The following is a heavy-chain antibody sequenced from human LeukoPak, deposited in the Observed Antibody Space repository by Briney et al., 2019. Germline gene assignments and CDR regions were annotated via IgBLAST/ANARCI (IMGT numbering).Heavy chain of an antibody. D-gene: IGHD2-2*01. CDR3: ARDNIDCSSTSCHPGFDY. J-gene: IGHJ4*02. CDR1: GYTFTSYG. CDR2: ISAYNGNT. V-gene: IGHV1-18*01. Sequence: GASVKVSCKASGYTFTSYGISWVRQAPGQGLEWMGWISAYNGNTNYAQKLQGRVTMTTDTSTSTAYMELRSLRSDDTAVYCCARDNIDCSSTSCHPGFDYWGQGTLVTVSS.